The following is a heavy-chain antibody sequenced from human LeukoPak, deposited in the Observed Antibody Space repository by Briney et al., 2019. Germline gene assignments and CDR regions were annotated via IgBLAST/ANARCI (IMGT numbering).Heavy chain of an antibody. CDR1: GYTFTSYD. CDR2: MNPNSGNT. V-gene: IGHV1-8*03. CDR3: ARAPAAKFVRSRDSEYFQH. D-gene: IGHD2-2*01. Sequence: GASVKVSCKASGYTFTSYDINWVRQATGQGLEWMGWMNPNSGNTGYAQKFQGRVTITRNTSISTAYMELSSLRSEDTAVYYCARAPAAKFVRSRDSEYFQHWGQGTLVTVSS. J-gene: IGHJ1*01.